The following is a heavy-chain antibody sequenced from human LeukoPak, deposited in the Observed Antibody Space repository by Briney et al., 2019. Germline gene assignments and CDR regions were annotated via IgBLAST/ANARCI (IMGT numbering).Heavy chain of an antibody. V-gene: IGHV4-59*08. D-gene: IGHD5-24*01. CDR2: IYYSGST. Sequence: SETLSLTCTVSGVSISSYYWSWIRQPPGKGLEWIGYIYYSGSTNYNPSLKIRDTISVDTSTNKFSMKLSSVTDAHTAVYYCERHRERFPTFDYWGQGPLVTVSS. CDR3: ERHRERFPTFDY. J-gene: IGHJ4*02. CDR1: GVSISSYY.